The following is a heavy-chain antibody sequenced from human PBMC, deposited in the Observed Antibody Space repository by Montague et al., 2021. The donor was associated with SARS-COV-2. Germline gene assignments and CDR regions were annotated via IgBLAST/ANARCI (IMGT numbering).Heavy chain of an antibody. CDR1: GYTFTGYY. CDR2: INPNSGGT. D-gene: IGHD6-13*01. V-gene: IGHV1-2*04. Sequence: SVKVSCKASGYTFTGYYMHWVRQAPGQGLEWTGWINPNSGGTNYAQKFQGWVTMTRDTSISTAYMELSGLRSDDTAVYYCARVGYSSSWPYYYYGMDVWGQGTTVTVSS. CDR3: ARVGYSSSWPYYYYGMDV. J-gene: IGHJ6*02.